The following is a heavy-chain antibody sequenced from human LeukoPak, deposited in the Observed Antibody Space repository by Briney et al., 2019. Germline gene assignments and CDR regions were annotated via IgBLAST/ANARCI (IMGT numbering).Heavy chain of an antibody. Sequence: GGSLRLSCTVSGFSLSSYALSWVRRAPGKGLEWVSATSSSDAGKYYADSVRGRFTISRDNAKNSLFLQMSNLRDDDTAIYYCARHVGISFWGQGTLVTVSS. D-gene: IGHD7-27*01. J-gene: IGHJ4*02. V-gene: IGHV3-23*01. CDR1: GFSLSSYA. CDR2: TSSSDAGK. CDR3: ARHVGISF.